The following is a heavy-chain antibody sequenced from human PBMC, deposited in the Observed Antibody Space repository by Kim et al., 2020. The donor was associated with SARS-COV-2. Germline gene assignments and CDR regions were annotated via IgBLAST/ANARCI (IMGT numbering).Heavy chain of an antibody. D-gene: IGHD3-9*01. Sequence: LKSRVTISVDTSKNQFSPKLSSVTAADTAVYYCARAYYDILTGYYPEYFQHWGQGTLVTVSS. J-gene: IGHJ1*01. V-gene: IGHV4-59*01. CDR3: ARAYYDILTGYYPEYFQH.